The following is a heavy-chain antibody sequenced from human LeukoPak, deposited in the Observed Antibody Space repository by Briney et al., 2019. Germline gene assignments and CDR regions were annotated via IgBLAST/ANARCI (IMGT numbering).Heavy chain of an antibody. Sequence: GGSLRLSCAASGFTFSSYAISWVRQAPGKGLEWVSAISGSGGSTYYADSVKGRFTISRDNSKNPLYLQMNSLRAEDTAVYYCAKDRGITMIVGDAFDIWGQGTMVTVSS. CDR2: ISGSGGST. CDR1: GFTFSSYA. D-gene: IGHD3-22*01. J-gene: IGHJ3*02. CDR3: AKDRGITMIVGDAFDI. V-gene: IGHV3-23*01.